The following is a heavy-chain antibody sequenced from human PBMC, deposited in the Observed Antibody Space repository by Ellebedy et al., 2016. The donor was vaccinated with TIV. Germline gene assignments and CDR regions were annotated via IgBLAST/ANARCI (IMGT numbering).Heavy chain of an antibody. CDR2: ISGSGSII. CDR3: AMGSQWLVEISFDY. Sequence: GESLKISCAASGFTFTDYCVSWIRQAPGKGLEWVSYISGSGSIIYYADSVKGRFTISRDNAKNSLYLQMNSLRAEDTAVYYCAMGSQWLVEISFDYWGQGTLVTVSS. D-gene: IGHD6-19*01. J-gene: IGHJ4*02. V-gene: IGHV3-11*01. CDR1: GFTFTDYC.